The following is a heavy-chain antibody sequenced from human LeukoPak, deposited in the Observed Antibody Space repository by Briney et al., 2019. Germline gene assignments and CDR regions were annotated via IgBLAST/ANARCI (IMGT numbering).Heavy chain of an antibody. Sequence: GGTLRLSCAASGFTFSSHGMNWVRQAPGKGLEWVSGIRGDGVTTYYADSVKGRFTISRDNSKNTLYLQMNSLRAEDTAVYYCARRSRYWGQGTLVTVSS. V-gene: IGHV3-23*01. CDR3: ARRSRY. D-gene: IGHD1-26*01. CDR2: IRGDGVTT. CDR1: GFTFSSHG. J-gene: IGHJ4*02.